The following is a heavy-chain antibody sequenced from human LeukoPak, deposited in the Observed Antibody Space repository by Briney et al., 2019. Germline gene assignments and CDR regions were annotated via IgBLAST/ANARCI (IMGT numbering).Heavy chain of an antibody. CDR3: TRSVRNGHIDY. CDR1: GYTFTGYY. J-gene: IGHJ4*02. CDR2: INPNSGGT. Sequence: ASVKVSCKASGYTFTGYYMHWVRQAPGQGLEWMGWINPNSGGTNYAQKFQGRVTMTRDTSISTAYMELSNLRFEDTAVHYCTRSVRNGHIDYWGQGTLVTVSS. V-gene: IGHV1-2*02. D-gene: IGHD2-21*01.